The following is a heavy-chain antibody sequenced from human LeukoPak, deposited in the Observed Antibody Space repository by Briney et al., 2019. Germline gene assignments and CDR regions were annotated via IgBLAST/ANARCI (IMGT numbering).Heavy chain of an antibody. Sequence: SETLSLTCTVSGGSISSSFYYWGWIRQPPGKGLEWIGTIYFNGGTYYNPSLKSRVTISVDTSKNQFSLKLSSVTAADTAVYYCVLATISPDYWGQGTLVTVSS. CDR3: VLATISPDY. CDR1: GGSISSSFYY. D-gene: IGHD5-12*01. V-gene: IGHV4-39*07. J-gene: IGHJ4*02. CDR2: IYFNGGT.